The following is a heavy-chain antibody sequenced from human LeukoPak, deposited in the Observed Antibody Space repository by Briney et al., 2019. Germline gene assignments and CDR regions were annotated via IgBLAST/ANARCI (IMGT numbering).Heavy chain of an antibody. J-gene: IGHJ4*02. Sequence: GGSLRLSCAASGFTFSSYWMSWVRQAPGKGLEGVANIKQDGSEKYYVDSVKGRFTISRDNAKNSLYLQMNSLRAEDTAVYYCATPDGDPGYPYYFDYWGQGTLVTVSS. V-gene: IGHV3-7*01. CDR3: ATPDGDPGYPYYFDY. D-gene: IGHD4-17*01. CDR1: GFTFSSYW. CDR2: IKQDGSEK.